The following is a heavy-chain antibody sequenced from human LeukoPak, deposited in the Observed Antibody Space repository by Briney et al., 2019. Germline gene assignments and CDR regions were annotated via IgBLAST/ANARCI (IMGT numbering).Heavy chain of an antibody. Sequence: TGGSLRLSCAASGFTFSSNWMHWVRQGPGKGLVWVSRINSDGSGTSYADSVKGRFTISRDNAKNTLYLQMNSLRAEDTAVYYCARAGEGLLAYSFDIWGQGTMVTASS. J-gene: IGHJ3*02. D-gene: IGHD1-26*01. CDR3: ARAGEGLLAYSFDI. CDR1: GFTFSSNW. CDR2: INSDGSGT. V-gene: IGHV3-74*01.